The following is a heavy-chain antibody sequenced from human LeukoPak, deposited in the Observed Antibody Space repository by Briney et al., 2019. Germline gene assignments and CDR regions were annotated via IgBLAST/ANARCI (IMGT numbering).Heavy chain of an antibody. CDR3: AREGRGGWYFDY. CDR2: ISSSSSYI. CDR1: GFTFNIHA. V-gene: IGHV3-21*01. D-gene: IGHD6-19*01. J-gene: IGHJ4*02. Sequence: GGSLRLSCAASGFTFNIHAMDWVRQAPGKGLEWVSSISSSSSYIYYADSVKGRFTISRDDAKNSLYLQMNSLRAEDTAVYYCAREGRGGWYFDYWGQGTLVTVSS.